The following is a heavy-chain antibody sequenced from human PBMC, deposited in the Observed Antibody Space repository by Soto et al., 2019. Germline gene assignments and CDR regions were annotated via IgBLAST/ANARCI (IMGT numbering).Heavy chain of an antibody. CDR1: GGSISSYY. V-gene: IGHV4-59*08. Sequence: TLSLTCTVSGGSISSYYWSWIRQPPGKGLEWIGYIYYSGSTNYNPSLKSRVTISVDTSKNQFSLKLSSVTAADTAVYYCARHNVYCSSTSCYEAFDYWGQGTLVTVSS. J-gene: IGHJ4*02. CDR3: ARHNVYCSSTSCYEAFDY. D-gene: IGHD2-2*01. CDR2: IYYSGST.